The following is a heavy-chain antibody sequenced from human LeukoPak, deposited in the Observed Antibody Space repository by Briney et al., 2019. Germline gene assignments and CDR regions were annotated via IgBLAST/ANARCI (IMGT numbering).Heavy chain of an antibody. CDR2: INNDGSTT. CDR1: GFTFANTW. D-gene: IGHD6-13*01. Sequence: GGSLRLSCAASGFTFANTWMHWVRQAPGKGLVWLSLINNDGSTTNYADSVKGRFTISRDNAKNSLYLQMNSLRAEDTAVYYCAREEYSSSWLPHYFDYWGQGTLVTVPS. V-gene: IGHV3-74*01. CDR3: AREEYSSSWLPHYFDY. J-gene: IGHJ4*02.